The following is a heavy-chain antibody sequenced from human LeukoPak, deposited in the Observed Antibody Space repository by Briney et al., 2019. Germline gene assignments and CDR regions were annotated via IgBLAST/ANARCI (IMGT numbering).Heavy chain of an antibody. V-gene: IGHV3-15*01. J-gene: IGHJ4*02. D-gene: IGHD3/OR15-3a*01. Sequence: KPGGSLRLSCAASGFTFSNAWMSWVRQAPGKGLEWVGRIKRKGDDGTIDYAAPVKGRLTISRDDSKNTLYLQMNSLKSEDTAVDYCTAGTGRSDFDYWGQGTLVTVSS. CDR1: GFTFSNAW. CDR3: TAGTGRSDFDY. CDR2: IKRKGDDGTI.